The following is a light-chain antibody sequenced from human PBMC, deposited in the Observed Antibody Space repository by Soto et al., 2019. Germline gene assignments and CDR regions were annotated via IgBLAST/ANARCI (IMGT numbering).Light chain of an antibody. CDR3: SSYTGGNPSYV. V-gene: IGLV2-8*01. Sequence: SVLTQPPSASGSPGPSVTLSCTGTSSDVGGYDYVSWYQQHPGKAPKLMIYEVTIRPSGVSDRFSGSKSGNTASLTVSGLQAEDEADYYCSSYTGGNPSYVFGTGTKVTVL. CDR1: SSDVGGYDY. CDR2: EVT. J-gene: IGLJ1*01.